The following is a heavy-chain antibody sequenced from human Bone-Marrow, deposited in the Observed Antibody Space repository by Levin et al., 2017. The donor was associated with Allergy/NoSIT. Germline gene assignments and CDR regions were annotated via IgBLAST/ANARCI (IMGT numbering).Heavy chain of an antibody. D-gene: IGHD2-2*01. Sequence: SETLSLTCTVSGASVSSNAYYWGWIRQSPGKGLEWIGSISYSGSTYYNPSLESRVTGSLDTSKDQFSLKLESVTAADTAVYYCVRTEEDQLFYFDSWGQGTLVTVSS. CDR1: GASVSSNAYY. J-gene: IGHJ4*02. CDR3: VRTEEDQLFYFDS. V-gene: IGHV4-39*01. CDR2: ISYSGST.